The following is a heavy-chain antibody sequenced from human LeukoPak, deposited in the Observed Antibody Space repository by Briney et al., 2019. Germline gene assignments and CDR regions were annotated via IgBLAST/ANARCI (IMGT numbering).Heavy chain of an antibody. J-gene: IGHJ6*02. CDR1: GGTFSSYA. CDR2: INPNSGGT. Sequence: GASVKVSCKASGGTFSSYAISWVRQAPGQGLEWMGWINPNSGGTNYAQKFQGRVTMTRDTSISTAYMELSRLRSDDTAVYYCARVTGYSYGYDGMDVWGQGTTVTVSS. D-gene: IGHD5-18*01. V-gene: IGHV1-2*02. CDR3: ARVTGYSYGYDGMDV.